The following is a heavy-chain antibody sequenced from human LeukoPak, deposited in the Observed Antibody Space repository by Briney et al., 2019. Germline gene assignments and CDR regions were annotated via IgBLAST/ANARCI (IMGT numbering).Heavy chain of an antibody. V-gene: IGHV1-18*01. CDR3: ARAEVYYDSSGFLDY. Sequence: GASVKVSCKASGYTFARYGISWVRQAPGQGLEWMGWISAYNGDTKYAQKLQGRVTLTTDTSTSTAYMELRSLRSDDTAVYYCARAEVYYDSSGFLDYWGQGTLVTVSS. CDR1: GYTFARYG. J-gene: IGHJ4*02. D-gene: IGHD3-22*01. CDR2: ISAYNGDT.